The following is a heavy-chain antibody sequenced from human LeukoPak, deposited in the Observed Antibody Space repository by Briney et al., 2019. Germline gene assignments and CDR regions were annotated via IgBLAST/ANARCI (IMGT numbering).Heavy chain of an antibody. CDR1: GFTASTNY. V-gene: IGHV3-66*01. Sequence: PGGSLRLSCAASGFTASTNYMSWVRQAPGKGLEWLSIIYSGGSTYYADSVKGRFTISRDNSKNTLYLQMNSLRAEDTAVYYCAREVGANPHYYYGMDVWGQGTTVTVSS. J-gene: IGHJ6*02. CDR2: IYSGGST. CDR3: AREVGANPHYYYGMDV. D-gene: IGHD1-26*01.